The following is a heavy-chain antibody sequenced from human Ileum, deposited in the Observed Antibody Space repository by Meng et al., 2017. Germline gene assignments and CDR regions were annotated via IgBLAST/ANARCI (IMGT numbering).Heavy chain of an antibody. Sequence: QVHLVQSGPAVSKPGASVKVSCQASGYSFTNYGINWVRQAPGKGLEWMGWTSTYNSNRNYAQSLQGRVTMTTDTSTTTAYMELRSLTFDDTAVYYCARGRHCSSTTCYLSDSWGQGTLVTVSS. CDR2: TSTYNSNR. V-gene: IGHV1-18*01. D-gene: IGHD2-2*01. J-gene: IGHJ4*02. CDR3: ARGRHCSSTTCYLSDS. CDR1: GYSFTNYG.